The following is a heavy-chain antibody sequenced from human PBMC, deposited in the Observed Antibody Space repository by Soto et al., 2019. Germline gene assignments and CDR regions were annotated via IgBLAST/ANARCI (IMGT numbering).Heavy chain of an antibody. CDR2: ISAYNGYT. CDR3: ARGTGYCSGGSCLTGYFDY. Sequence: QVQLVQSGAEVKKSGASVKVSCLSSGYTFTGYGITWVRQAPGQGLEWMGWISAYNGYTHYAQNLQGRVTMTTDTSTSTAYMELRSLRSDDTAVYYCARGTGYCSGGSCLTGYFDYWGQGTLVTVSS. J-gene: IGHJ4*02. V-gene: IGHV1-18*01. D-gene: IGHD2-15*01. CDR1: GYTFTGYG.